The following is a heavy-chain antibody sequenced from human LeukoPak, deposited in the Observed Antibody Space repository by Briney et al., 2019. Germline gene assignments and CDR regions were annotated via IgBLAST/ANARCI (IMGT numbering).Heavy chain of an antibody. CDR1: GFTFSSYA. CDR3: ARGIGGTLDY. Sequence: PGRSLRLSCAASGFTFSSYAMHWVRQAPGKGLEWVAVISYDGSNKYYADSVKGRFTISRDNSKNTLYLQMNSLRAEDTAVYYCARGIGGTLDYWGQGTLVTVSS. J-gene: IGHJ4*02. V-gene: IGHV3-30*04. CDR2: ISYDGSNK. D-gene: IGHD1-1*01.